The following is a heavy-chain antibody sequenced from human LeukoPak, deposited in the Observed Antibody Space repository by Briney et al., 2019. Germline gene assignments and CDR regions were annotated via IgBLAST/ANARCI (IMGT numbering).Heavy chain of an antibody. CDR3: AREEGVIGDLNY. J-gene: IGHJ4*02. CDR1: GYTITNYY. D-gene: IGHD3-16*02. Sequence: ASVKVSCKASGYTITNYYMHWVRQAPGQGLEWMGIINPSGGSTSYAQKFQGRVTMTRDTSTSTVYMELSSLRSEDTAVYYCAREEGVIGDLNYWGQGTLVTVSS. CDR2: INPSGGST. V-gene: IGHV1-46*01.